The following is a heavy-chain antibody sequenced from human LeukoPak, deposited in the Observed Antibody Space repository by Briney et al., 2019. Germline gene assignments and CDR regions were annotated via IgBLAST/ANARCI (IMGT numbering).Heavy chain of an antibody. CDR2: ISYDGSNK. CDR3: AKEPIPFGSGSYVDY. V-gene: IGHV3-30*18. D-gene: IGHD3-10*01. J-gene: IGHJ4*02. Sequence: GRSLRLSCAASGFAFSSYGMHWVRQAPGKGLEWVTLISYDGSNKYYADSVKGRFTISRDNSKNTLYLQMNSLRAEDTAVYYCAKEPIPFGSGSYVDYWGQGTLVTVSS. CDR1: GFAFSSYG.